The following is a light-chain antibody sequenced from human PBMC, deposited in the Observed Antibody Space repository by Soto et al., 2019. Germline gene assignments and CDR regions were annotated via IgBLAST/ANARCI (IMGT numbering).Light chain of an antibody. Sequence: EVVLTQSPATLSLSPGERATLSCWASESVGSYLAWYQHKLGQAPRLLIYDASNRATGIPARFSGSGSGTDFTLTISSLEPENFVVYYCQQRSDWPSFGQGTRLEIK. CDR3: QQRSDWPS. V-gene: IGKV3-11*01. J-gene: IGKJ2*01. CDR2: DAS. CDR1: ESVGSY.